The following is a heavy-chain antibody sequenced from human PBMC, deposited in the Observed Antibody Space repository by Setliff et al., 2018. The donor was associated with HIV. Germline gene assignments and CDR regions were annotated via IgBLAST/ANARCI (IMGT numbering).Heavy chain of an antibody. V-gene: IGHV4-38-2*01. CDR2: IWPSGTS. Sequence: SETLSLTCGVSGDSITGSFYWAWIRQPPGKGLEWIANIYPSGSIWPSGTSNYNPSLKGRVTISLDTSNNQFSLNLNSVTAADTAVYYCARGGPTVAFGLDVWGQGTTVTVSS. CDR1: GDSITGSFY. CDR3: ARGGPTVAFGLDV. J-gene: IGHJ6*02. D-gene: IGHD4-17*01.